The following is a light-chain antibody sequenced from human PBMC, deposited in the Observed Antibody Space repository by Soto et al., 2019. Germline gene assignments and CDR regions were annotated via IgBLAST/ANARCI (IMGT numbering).Light chain of an antibody. CDR3: SSKSGSTGV. Sequence: QSALTQPASVSGSPGQTITISCTGTSSDVGGYDYVSWHQQHPGKAPKLMIYDVSKRPSGVSNRFSGSKSGNTASLTISGLQAEDEADYYCSSKSGSTGVFGTGTKLTVL. CDR1: SSDVGGYDY. J-gene: IGLJ1*01. V-gene: IGLV2-14*01. CDR2: DVS.